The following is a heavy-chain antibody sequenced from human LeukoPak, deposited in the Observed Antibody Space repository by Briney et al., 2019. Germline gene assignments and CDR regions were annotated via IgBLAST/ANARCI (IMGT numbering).Heavy chain of an antibody. CDR2: IYYSGST. Sequence: SETLSLTCAVYGGSFSGYYWSWIRQPPGKGLEWIGSIYYSGSTYYNPSLKSRVTISVDTSKNQFSLKLSSVTAADTAVYYCARTVKRYYYYYYMDVWGKGTTVTVSS. J-gene: IGHJ6*03. D-gene: IGHD1-1*01. CDR3: ARTVKRYYYYYYMDV. CDR1: GGSFSGYY. V-gene: IGHV4-34*01.